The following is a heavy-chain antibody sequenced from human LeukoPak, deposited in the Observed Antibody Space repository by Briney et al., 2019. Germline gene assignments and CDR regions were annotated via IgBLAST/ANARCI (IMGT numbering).Heavy chain of an antibody. D-gene: IGHD2-21*02. Sequence: PGGSLRLSCAASGFTFSSYEMNWVRQAPGKGLEWVSYISSSGSTIYYADSVKGRFTISRDNAKNSLYLQMNSLRAEDTAVHYCARDGYCGGDCYSGWFDPWGQGTLVTVSS. J-gene: IGHJ5*02. CDR3: ARDGYCGGDCYSGWFDP. V-gene: IGHV3-48*03. CDR2: ISSSGSTI. CDR1: GFTFSSYE.